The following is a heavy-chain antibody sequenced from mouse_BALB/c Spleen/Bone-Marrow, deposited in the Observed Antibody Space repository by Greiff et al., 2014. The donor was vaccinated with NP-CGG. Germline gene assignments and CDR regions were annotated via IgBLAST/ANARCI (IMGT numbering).Heavy chain of an antibody. CDR2: INPSNGGT. CDR1: GYTFTSYY. V-gene: IGHV1S81*02. CDR3: TRSYYAKEGAWFAY. Sequence: QVQLQQSGAELVKPGASVKLSCKASGYTFTSYYMCWVKQRPGQGLEWIGGINPSNGGTNFNEKFKSKATLTVDKSSSTAYMQLSSLTSEDSAVYYCTRSYYAKEGAWFAYWGQGTLVTVSA. D-gene: IGHD1-1*01. J-gene: IGHJ3*01.